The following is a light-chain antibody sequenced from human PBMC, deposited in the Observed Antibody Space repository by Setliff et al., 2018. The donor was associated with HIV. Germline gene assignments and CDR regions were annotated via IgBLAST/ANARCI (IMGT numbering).Light chain of an antibody. CDR1: SSDVGSYNL. V-gene: IGLV2-14*02. J-gene: IGLJ1*01. Sequence: QSVLTQPASVSGSPGQSITISCTGTSSDVGSYNLVSRYQQHPGKAPKLMIYEGSKRPSGVSNRFSGSKSGNTASLTISGLQAEDEADYYCSSYTSSSLYVFGTGTKVTVL. CDR3: SSYTSSSLYV. CDR2: EGS.